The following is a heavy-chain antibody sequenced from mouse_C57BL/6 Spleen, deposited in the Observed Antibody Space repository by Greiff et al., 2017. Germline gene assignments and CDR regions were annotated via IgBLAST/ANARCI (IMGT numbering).Heavy chain of an antibody. CDR2: IDPSDSYT. V-gene: IGHV1-69*01. Sequence: QVQLQQPGAELVMPGASVKLSCKASGYTFTSYWMHWVKQRPGQGLEWIGEIDPSDSYTNYNQKFKGKSTLTVDKSSSTAYMQLSSLTSEDSAVYYCAREGGYYDVWGTGTTGTVSS. CDR3: AREGGYYDV. J-gene: IGHJ1*03. CDR1: GYTFTSYW.